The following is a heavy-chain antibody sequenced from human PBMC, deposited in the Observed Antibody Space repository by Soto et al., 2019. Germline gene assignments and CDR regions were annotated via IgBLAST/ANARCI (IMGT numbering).Heavy chain of an antibody. D-gene: IGHD6-19*01. CDR1: GGTFSSYA. V-gene: IGHV1-69*13. CDR3: AKVAFQVYSSGWYRGFDY. CDR2: IIPIFGTA. Sequence: GASVKVSCKASGGTFSSYAISWVRQAPVQGLEWMGWIIPIFGTANYAQKFQGRVTITADESTSTAYMELSSLRSEDTAVYYCAKVAFQVYSSGWYRGFDYWGQGTLVTVSS. J-gene: IGHJ4*02.